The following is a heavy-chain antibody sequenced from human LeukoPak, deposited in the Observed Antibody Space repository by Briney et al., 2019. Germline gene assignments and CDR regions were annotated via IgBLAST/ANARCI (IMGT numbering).Heavy chain of an antibody. CDR1: GGSISSSGYY. CDR3: ARDQAFSSTWYVLAYLDV. Sequence: SETLSLTCTVSGGSISSSGYYWAWIRQPPGKGLEWLGSIYFSGSTYYNPSLKSRVTISVDMSKNQFSLELSSVTAADTAMYYCARDQAFSSTWYVLAYLDVWGKGTTVTVSS. D-gene: IGHD6-13*01. CDR2: IYFSGST. V-gene: IGHV4-39*07. J-gene: IGHJ6*04.